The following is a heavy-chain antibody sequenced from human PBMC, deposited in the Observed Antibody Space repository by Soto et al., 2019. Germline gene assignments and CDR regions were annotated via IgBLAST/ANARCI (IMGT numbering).Heavy chain of an antibody. CDR1: GGSIISYY. V-gene: IGHV4-59*01. CDR3: ASVSGGYYYKGV. J-gene: IGHJ6*03. CDR2: IYYSGST. Sequence: QVQLQESGPGLVKPSETLSLTCTVSGGSIISYYWGWFRQPPGKGLEWIGYIYYSGSTNYNPSLKSRVTISVDTSKNQFSLKLSSVTAADTAVYYCASVSGGYYYKGVWGKGTTVTVSS.